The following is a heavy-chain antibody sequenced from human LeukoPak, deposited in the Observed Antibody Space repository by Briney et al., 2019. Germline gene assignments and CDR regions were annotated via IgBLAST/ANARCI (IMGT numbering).Heavy chain of an antibody. V-gene: IGHV4-31*03. J-gene: IGHJ4*02. Sequence: PSETLSLTCTVSGGSISSGGYYWSWIRQHPGKGLEWIGYIYYSGSTYYNPSLKSRVTISVDTSKNQFSLKLSSVTAADTAVYYCARGAEIGYSYGYPRRRYFDYWGQGTLVTVSS. CDR3: ARGAEIGYSYGYPRRRYFDY. D-gene: IGHD5-18*01. CDR2: IYYSGST. CDR1: GGSISSGGYY.